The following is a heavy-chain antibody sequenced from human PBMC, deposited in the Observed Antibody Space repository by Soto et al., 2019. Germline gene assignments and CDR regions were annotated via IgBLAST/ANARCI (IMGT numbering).Heavy chain of an antibody. V-gene: IGHV1-8*01. J-gene: IGHJ6*02. CDR2: MNPNSGNT. CDR3: ARAYSSGYGMDV. Sequence: XSVKVACKASGYPFTSYDINWGRQATGQGLEWMGWMNPNSGNTDYAQKFQGRVTMTRNTSISTAYMELSSLRSEDTAVYYCARAYSSGYGMDVWAQRTTVTVSS. D-gene: IGHD6-19*01. CDR1: GYPFTSYD.